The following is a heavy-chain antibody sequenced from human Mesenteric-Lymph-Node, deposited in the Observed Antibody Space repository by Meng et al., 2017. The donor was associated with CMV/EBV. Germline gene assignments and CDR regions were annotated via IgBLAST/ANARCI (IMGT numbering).Heavy chain of an antibody. D-gene: IGHD3-10*01. CDR1: GVKFDDEA. V-gene: IGHV3-20*04. CDR2: LNWNGVSA. J-gene: IGHJ4*02. CDR3: ARNKSNYLDS. Sequence: GESLKISCVVAGVKFDDEAMSWVRQVSGKGLEWVSGLNWNGVSAGYADSVKGRFIISRDNAKNTLYLQMNRLRAEDTALYYCARNKSNYLDSWGRGTLVTVSS.